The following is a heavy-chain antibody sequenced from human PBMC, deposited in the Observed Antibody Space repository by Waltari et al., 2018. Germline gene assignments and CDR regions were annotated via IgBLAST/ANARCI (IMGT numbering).Heavy chain of an antibody. J-gene: IGHJ4*02. CDR1: GGSFNFYF. V-gene: IGHV4-34*01. Sequence: QVLLQQWGAGLLKPSETLSLTCAVYGGSFNFYFCRWIRQPPGEGLEWIGEITHSGSTNYNPSLKSRVSISVDTPNNQFSLKLTSVTAADTAAYYCARRGYCGIDCYSNYFDFWGQGTLVTVSS. D-gene: IGHD2-21*01. CDR2: ITHSGST. CDR3: ARRGYCGIDCYSNYFDF.